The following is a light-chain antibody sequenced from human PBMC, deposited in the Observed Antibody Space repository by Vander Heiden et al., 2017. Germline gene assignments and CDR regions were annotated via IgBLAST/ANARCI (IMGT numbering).Light chain of an antibody. V-gene: IGKV4-1*01. CDR1: QSVLFSSNNKNY. CDR3: QQYYTSLLT. CDR2: WAS. Sequence: DIVMTQSPDSLAVSLGERATINCKSSQSVLFSSNNKNYLAWYQQKAGQPPKVLIYWASTRESGVPDRFSGSGSGTDFTLTISSLQAEDVAVYYCQQYYTSLLTFGGGTKVEIK. J-gene: IGKJ4*01.